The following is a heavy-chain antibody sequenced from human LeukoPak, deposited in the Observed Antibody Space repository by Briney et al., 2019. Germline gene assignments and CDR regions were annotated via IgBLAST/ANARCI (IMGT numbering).Heavy chain of an antibody. D-gene: IGHD2-15*01. Sequence: GASVKVSFTASGYTFTSYDINWVRQATGQGLEWMGRINPNSGDTNYAQQFQGRVTMTRDTSISTAYMELSGLKSDDTAVYYCARGSNYGRLDNWGQGSLVTVSS. CDR2: INPNSGDT. CDR3: ARGSNYGRLDN. J-gene: IGHJ4*02. V-gene: IGHV1-2*06. CDR1: GYTFTSYD.